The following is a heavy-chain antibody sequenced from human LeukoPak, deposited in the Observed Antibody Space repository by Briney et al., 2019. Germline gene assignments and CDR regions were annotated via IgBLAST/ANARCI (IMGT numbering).Heavy chain of an antibody. J-gene: IGHJ4*02. CDR2: IRYDGSNK. D-gene: IGHD6-13*01. V-gene: IGHV3-30*02. CDR3: AKEGSSSWYSPYYFDY. Sequence: GGSLRLSCAASGFTFSSYGMHWVRQAPGKGLEWVAFIRYDGSNKYYADSVKGRFTISRDNSKNTLYLQMNSLRAEDTAVYYCAKEGSSSWYSPYYFDYWGQGTLVTVSS. CDR1: GFTFSSYG.